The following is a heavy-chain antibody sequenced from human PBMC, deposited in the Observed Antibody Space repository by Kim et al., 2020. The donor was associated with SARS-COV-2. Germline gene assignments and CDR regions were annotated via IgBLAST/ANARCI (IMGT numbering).Heavy chain of an antibody. CDR3: ARGVDTAMATIDY. J-gene: IGHJ4*02. Sequence: NPSLKSRVPISVDTSKNQFYLKLSSVTAADTAGYYCARGVDTAMATIDYWGQGTLVTVSS. V-gene: IGHV4-34*01. D-gene: IGHD5-18*01.